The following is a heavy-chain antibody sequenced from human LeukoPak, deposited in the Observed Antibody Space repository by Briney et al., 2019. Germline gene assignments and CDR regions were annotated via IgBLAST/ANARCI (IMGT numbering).Heavy chain of an antibody. Sequence: GGSLRLSCAASGFTFSSYGMHWVRQAPGKGLEWVAVISYDGSNKYYADSVEGRFTISRDNSKNTLYLQMNSLRAEDTAVYYCAKDLAYCGGDCYPLYGMDVWGQGTTVTVSS. CDR3: AKDLAYCGGDCYPLYGMDV. D-gene: IGHD2-21*02. CDR1: GFTFSSYG. V-gene: IGHV3-30*18. CDR2: ISYDGSNK. J-gene: IGHJ6*02.